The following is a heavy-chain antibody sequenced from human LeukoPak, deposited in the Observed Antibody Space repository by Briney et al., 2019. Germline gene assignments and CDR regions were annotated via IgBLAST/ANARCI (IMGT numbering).Heavy chain of an antibody. Sequence: PSETLSLTCTVSGGSISSANYYWSWIRQHPGKGLEWIAYIYYTVSTYYNPSLKSRVTISIDTSKDQFSLRLNSVTAADTAVYYCARHSYGDSFDYWGQGTLVTVSS. D-gene: IGHD4-17*01. CDR3: ARHSYGDSFDY. V-gene: IGHV4-30-4*08. CDR1: GGSISSANYY. CDR2: IYYTVST. J-gene: IGHJ4*02.